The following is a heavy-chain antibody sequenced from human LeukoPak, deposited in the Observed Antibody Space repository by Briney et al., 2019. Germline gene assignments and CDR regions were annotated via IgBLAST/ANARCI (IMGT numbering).Heavy chain of an antibody. J-gene: IGHJ3*01. CDR1: GFAFSAYA. Sequence: GGSLRLSCTASGFAFSAYAMTWVRQVPGKGLEWVSSQTANSDDTTYADSVRGRFTMSRDNSKNSLYLQMNNLRAEDTATYNCGRDPNGNYVGAFEFWGQGTLVTVSS. CDR2: QTANSDDT. CDR3: GRDPNGNYVGAFEF. V-gene: IGHV3-23*01. D-gene: IGHD4-17*01.